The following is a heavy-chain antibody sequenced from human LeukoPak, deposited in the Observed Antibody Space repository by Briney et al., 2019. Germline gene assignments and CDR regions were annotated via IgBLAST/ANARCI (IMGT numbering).Heavy chain of an antibody. V-gene: IGHV4-61*02. CDR2: IYTTGST. CDR1: GASISSGSYY. CDR3: ARGLLVERLAFDI. J-gene: IGHJ3*02. D-gene: IGHD1-1*01. Sequence: SQTLSLTCTVSGASISSGSYYWSWIWQPAGKGLEWIGRIYTTGSTSYNPSLKSRVTVSIDTSKNQCSLELSSVTAADTAVYYCARGLLVERLAFDIWGQGTMVIVSS.